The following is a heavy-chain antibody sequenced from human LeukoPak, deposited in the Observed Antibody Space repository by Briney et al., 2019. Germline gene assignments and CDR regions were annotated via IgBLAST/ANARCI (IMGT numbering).Heavy chain of an antibody. J-gene: IGHJ5*02. CDR3: ARGRINWFDP. Sequence: SETLSLTCTVSRGSFSSSDYYWGWIREPPGKGLEWIGSIYYSGTTYYTPSLKSRVTISVDTSKKEFSLKLSSVTAADTAGYYCARGRINWFDPWGQGTLVTVSS. CDR1: RGSFSSSDYY. CDR2: IYYSGTT. D-gene: IGHD1-14*01. V-gene: IGHV4-39*01.